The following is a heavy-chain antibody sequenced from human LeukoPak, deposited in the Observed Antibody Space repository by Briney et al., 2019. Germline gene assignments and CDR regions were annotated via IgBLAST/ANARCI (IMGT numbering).Heavy chain of an antibody. V-gene: IGHV3-30*02. Sequence: PGGSLRLSCAASGFNFHSYGMHWVRQAPGKGLDWVAFVCYDGSIQYYADSVKGRFAISRDNSKDTVSLQMNSLRPEDTAVYYCGKGSSTSACPDYWGQGTLVTVSS. CDR1: GFNFHSYG. J-gene: IGHJ4*02. CDR2: VCYDGSIQ. D-gene: IGHD6-19*01. CDR3: GKGSSTSACPDY.